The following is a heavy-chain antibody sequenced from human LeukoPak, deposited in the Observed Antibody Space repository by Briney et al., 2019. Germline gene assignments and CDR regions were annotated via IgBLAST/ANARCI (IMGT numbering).Heavy chain of an antibody. CDR1: GDSVSSNSAA. J-gene: IGHJ5*02. CDR2: TYYRSKWYN. CDR3: ARGSRSSSWYLDWFDP. V-gene: IGHV6-1*01. D-gene: IGHD6-13*01. Sequence: SQTLSLTCAISGDSVSSNSAAWNWIRQSPSRGLEWLGRTYYRSKWYNDYAVSVKSRITINPDTSKNQFYLQLNSVTPEDTAVYYCARGSRSSSWYLDWFDPWGQGTLVTVSS.